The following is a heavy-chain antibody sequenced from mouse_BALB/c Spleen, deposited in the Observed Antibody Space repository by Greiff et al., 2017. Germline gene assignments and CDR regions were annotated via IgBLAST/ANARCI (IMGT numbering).Heavy chain of an antibody. CDR3: ARGLGLYFDY. V-gene: IGHV14-3*02. CDR1: GFTINDTY. Sequence: EVKLVESGAELVKPGASVKLSCTASGFTINDTYMHWVKQRPEQGLEWIGRIDPANGNTKYDPKFQGKATITADTSSNTAYLQLSSLTSEDTAVYYCARGLGLYFDYWGQGTTLTVSA. CDR2: IDPANGNT. D-gene: IGHD3-3*01. J-gene: IGHJ2*01.